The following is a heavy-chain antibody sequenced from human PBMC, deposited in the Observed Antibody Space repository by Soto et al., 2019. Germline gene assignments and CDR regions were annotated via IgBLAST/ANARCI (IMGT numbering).Heavy chain of an antibody. CDR1: GYSFTSYW. V-gene: IGHV5-10-1*01. Sequence: PGESLKISCKGSGYSFTSYWISWVRQMPGKGLEWMGRIDPSDSYTNYSPSFQGHVTISADKSISTAYLQWSSLKASDTAMYYCARSAVIRRDAFDIWGQGTMVTVSS. CDR2: IDPSDSYT. CDR3: ARSAVIRRDAFDI. J-gene: IGHJ3*02. D-gene: IGHD6-13*01.